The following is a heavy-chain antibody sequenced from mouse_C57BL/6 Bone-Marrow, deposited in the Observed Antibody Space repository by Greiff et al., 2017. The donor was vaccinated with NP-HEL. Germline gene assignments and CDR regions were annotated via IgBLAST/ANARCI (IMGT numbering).Heavy chain of an antibody. J-gene: IGHJ2*01. V-gene: IGHV1-52*01. CDR2: IDPSDSET. Sequence: VQLQQPGAELVRPGSSVKLSCKASGYTFTSYWMHWVKQRPIQGLEWIGNIDPSDSETHYNQKFKDKATLTVDKSSSTAYMQLSSLTSEDSAVYYCARRGYGSRLDYWGQGTTLTVSS. CDR1: GYTFTSYW. CDR3: ARRGYGSRLDY. D-gene: IGHD1-1*01.